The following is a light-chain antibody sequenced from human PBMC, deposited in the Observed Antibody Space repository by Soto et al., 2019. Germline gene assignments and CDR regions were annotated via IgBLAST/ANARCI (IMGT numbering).Light chain of an antibody. CDR3: RSYSASGTLVV. J-gene: IGLJ3*02. CDR1: SSDIGGSNS. V-gene: IGLV2-14*01. CDR2: EVS. Sequence: QSALTQPASVSGSPGQTIIMYCTGTSSDIGGSNSVSWYQQHPDKAPKLILFEVSPRPSKIPDRVSGSRSGNTASLTISGLQFVGEADHYCRSYSASGTLVVLGGGAKVPL.